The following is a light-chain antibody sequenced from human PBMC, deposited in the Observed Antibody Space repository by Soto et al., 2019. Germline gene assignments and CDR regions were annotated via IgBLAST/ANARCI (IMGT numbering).Light chain of an antibody. CDR1: NLGDKY. CDR3: QAWDSSTFYV. V-gene: IGLV3-1*01. CDR2: QDN. J-gene: IGLJ1*01. Sequence: YELTQPPSVSVSPGQTASITCSGDNLGDKYACWYQQKPGQSPVLVMYQDNKRPSGIPERFSGSNSGNTATLTISGTQAMDEADYYCQAWDSSTFYVFGTGTKLTVL.